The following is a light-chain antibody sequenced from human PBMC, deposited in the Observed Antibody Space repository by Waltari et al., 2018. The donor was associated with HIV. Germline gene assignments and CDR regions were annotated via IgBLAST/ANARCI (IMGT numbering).Light chain of an antibody. CDR1: QTVLYNSNNKNY. J-gene: IGKJ1*01. Sequence: DIVMTQSPASLTVSLGERAAINCNSSQTVLYNSNNKNYLAWYQQKPGQPPRLLISWAVTRESGISERVSGRESGTDFTLTTGILQAEDVAFYDCQQYYSIPRTFGQGTKVEI. V-gene: IGKV4-1*01. CDR3: QQYYSIPRT. CDR2: WAV.